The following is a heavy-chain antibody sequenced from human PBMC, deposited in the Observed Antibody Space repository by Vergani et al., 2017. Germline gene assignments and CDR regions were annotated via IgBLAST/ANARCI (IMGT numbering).Heavy chain of an antibody. D-gene: IGHD3-10*01. V-gene: IGHV4-34*01. Sequence: QVQLQESGPGLVKPSETLSLTCAVYGGSFSGYYWSWIRQPPGKGLEWIGEINHSGSTNYNPSLKSRVTISVDTSKNQFALKLSSVTAADTAVYYCAREYGSGSYFDYWGQGTLVTVSS. CDR3: AREYGSGSYFDY. J-gene: IGHJ4*02. CDR2: INHSGST. CDR1: GGSFSGYY.